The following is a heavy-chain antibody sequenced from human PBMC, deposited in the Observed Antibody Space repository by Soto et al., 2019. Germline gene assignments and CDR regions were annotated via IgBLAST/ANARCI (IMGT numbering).Heavy chain of an antibody. CDR2: IWYDGSNK. D-gene: IGHD3-10*01. CDR3: ARDFGGYYYGSGSYYLRDEGCRLCYYYGMDV. CDR1: GFTFSSYG. V-gene: IGHV3-33*01. Sequence: WGSLRLSCAASGFTFSSYGMHWVRQAPGKGLEWVAVIWYDGSNKYYADSVKGRFTISRDNSKNTLYLQMNSLRAEDTAVYYCARDFGGYYYGSGSYYLRDEGCRLCYYYGMDVWGQGTTVTVSS. J-gene: IGHJ6*02.